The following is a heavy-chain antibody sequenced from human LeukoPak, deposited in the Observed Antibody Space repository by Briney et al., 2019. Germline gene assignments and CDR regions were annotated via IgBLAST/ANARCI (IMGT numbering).Heavy chain of an antibody. CDR2: ISSSSSDT. CDR1: GFTFSDSY. Sequence: GGSLRLSCAASGFTFSDSYMSWIRQTPGKGLEWLSYISSSSSDTNYADSVKGRFTISRDNSKNMLYLQMNSLRAEDTAVYYCARKGCSDGICPDDSWGQGTLVTVSS. CDR3: ARKGCSDGICPDDS. J-gene: IGHJ4*02. D-gene: IGHD2-8*01. V-gene: IGHV3-11*03.